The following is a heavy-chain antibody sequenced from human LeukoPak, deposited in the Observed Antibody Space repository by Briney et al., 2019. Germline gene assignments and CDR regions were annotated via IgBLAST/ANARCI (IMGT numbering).Heavy chain of an antibody. CDR3: ASPGIVGATVRLDY. CDR1: GGTFSSYA. V-gene: IGHV1-69*13. J-gene: IGHJ4*02. CDR2: IIPIFGTA. D-gene: IGHD1-26*01. Sequence: GASVKVSCKASGGTFSSYAISWVRQAPGQGLEWMGGIIPIFGTANYAQKFQGRVTITADESTSTAYMELSSLRSEDTAVYYCASPGIVGATVRLDYWGQGTLVTVSS.